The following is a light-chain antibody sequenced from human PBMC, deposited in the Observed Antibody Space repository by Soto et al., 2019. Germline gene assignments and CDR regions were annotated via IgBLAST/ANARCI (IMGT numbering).Light chain of an antibody. Sequence: QSALTQPPSASGSPGQSVTISCTGTSSDVGGYNYVSWYQRHPGKAPKLLIFEVSKRPSGVPDRFSGSKSGNTASLIVSGLQAEDEAEYYCSSYAGSNDLVFGGGTK. CDR1: SSDVGGYNY. J-gene: IGLJ3*02. CDR2: EVS. CDR3: SSYAGSNDLV. V-gene: IGLV2-8*01.